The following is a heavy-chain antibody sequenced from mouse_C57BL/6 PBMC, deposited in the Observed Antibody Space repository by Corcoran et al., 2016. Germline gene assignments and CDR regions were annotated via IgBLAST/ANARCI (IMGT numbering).Heavy chain of an antibody. CDR3: ARSVIYAMDY. J-gene: IGHJ4*01. CDR2: IYPRSGNT. Sequence: QVQLQQSGAELARTGASVKLSCKASGYTFTSYGISWVRQSTGQGLEWIGEIYPRSGNTYYNEKFKGKATLTADKSSSTAYMEPRSLTSEDSAGYFRARSVIYAMDYWGQGTSVTVSS. V-gene: IGHV1-81*01. CDR1: GYTFTSYG.